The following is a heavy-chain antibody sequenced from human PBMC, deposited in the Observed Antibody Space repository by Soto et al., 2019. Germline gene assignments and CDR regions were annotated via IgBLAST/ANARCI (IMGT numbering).Heavy chain of an antibody. D-gene: IGHD6-19*01. CDR3: AREYVAVAGTGYFQH. CDR1: GGTFSSYA. CDR2: IIPIFGTA. Sequence: QVQLVQSGAEVKKPGSSVKVSCKASGGTFSSYAISWVRQAPGQGLEWMGGIIPIFGTANYAQKFQGRVTITADESTSTAYMELSSLRSEDMAVYYCAREYVAVAGTGYFQHWGQGTLVTVSS. J-gene: IGHJ1*01. V-gene: IGHV1-69*12.